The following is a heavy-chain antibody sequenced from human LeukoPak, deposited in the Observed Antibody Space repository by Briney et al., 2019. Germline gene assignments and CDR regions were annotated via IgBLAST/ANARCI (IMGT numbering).Heavy chain of an antibody. CDR1: GGSISSSSYY. Sequence: NASETLSLTCTVSGGSISSSSYYWGWIRQPPGKGLEWIGSIYYSGSTYYNPSLKSRVTISVDTSKNQFSLKLSPVTAADTAVYYCARRTRYYYYMDVWGKGTTVTVSS. V-gene: IGHV4-39*01. J-gene: IGHJ6*03. CDR3: ARRTRYYYYMDV. CDR2: IYYSGST.